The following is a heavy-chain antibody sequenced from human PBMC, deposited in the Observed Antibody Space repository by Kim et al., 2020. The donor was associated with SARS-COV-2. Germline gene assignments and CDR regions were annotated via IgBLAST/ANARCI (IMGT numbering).Heavy chain of an antibody. V-gene: IGHV3-15*01. CDR1: GFTFSNAW. CDR3: TAPIPPGYSSSWFAVGTRLIYYYYGMDV. CDR2: IISKTDGGTT. Sequence: GGSLRLSCAASGFTFSNAWMSWVRQAPGKGLEWVGRIISKTDGGTTDYAAPVKGRFTISSDDSKNTLYLQMNSLKTEDTAVDYCTAPIPPGYSSSWFAVGTRLIYYYYGMDVWGQGTTVTVSS. J-gene: IGHJ6*02. D-gene: IGHD6-13*01.